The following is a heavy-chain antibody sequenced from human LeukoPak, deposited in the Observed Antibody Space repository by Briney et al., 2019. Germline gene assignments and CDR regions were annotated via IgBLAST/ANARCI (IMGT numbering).Heavy chain of an antibody. CDR2: IYHSGST. J-gene: IGHJ5*02. D-gene: IGHD6-13*01. Sequence: KPSETLSLTCAVSGYSISSGYYWGWIRQPPGKGLEWIGSIYHSGSTYYNPSLKSRVTISVDTSKNQFSLNLSSATAADAALYYGARLRPDYSRFDPWGQGTLVTVSS. V-gene: IGHV4-38-2*01. CDR3: ARLRPDYSRFDP. CDR1: GYSISSGYY.